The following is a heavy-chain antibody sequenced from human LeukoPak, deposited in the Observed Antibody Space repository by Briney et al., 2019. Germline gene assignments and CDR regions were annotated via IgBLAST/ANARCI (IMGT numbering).Heavy chain of an antibody. CDR1: GYSFTTYW. J-gene: IGHJ4*02. Sequence: EVQLAQSGAEVKKPGESLRISCQGSGYSFTTYWIVWVRQMPGKGLEWMGITYPADSDTIYNPYFQGHVTISADKSINPAYLQWSSLKASDTAIYYCTRLYGQQLAPLFDYWGQGTLVTVSS. D-gene: IGHD6-13*01. CDR2: TYPADSDT. CDR3: TRLYGQQLAPLFDY. V-gene: IGHV5-51*01.